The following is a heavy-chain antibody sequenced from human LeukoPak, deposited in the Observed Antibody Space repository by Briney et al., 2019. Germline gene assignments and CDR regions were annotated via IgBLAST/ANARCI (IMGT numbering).Heavy chain of an antibody. Sequence: GGSLRLSCAASGFTFSSYAMSWVRQAPGKGLEWVSAISGSGGSTYYADSVKGRFTISRDNSKNTLYLQMNSLRAEDTAVYYCAKVRGMVAVAGTDFDYWGQGTLVTVSS. CDR1: GFTFSSYA. J-gene: IGHJ4*02. D-gene: IGHD6-19*01. CDR2: ISGSGGST. CDR3: AKVRGMVAVAGTDFDY. V-gene: IGHV3-23*01.